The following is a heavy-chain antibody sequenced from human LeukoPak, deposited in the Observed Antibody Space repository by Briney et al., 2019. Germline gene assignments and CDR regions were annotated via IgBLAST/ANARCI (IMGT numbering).Heavy chain of an antibody. V-gene: IGHV3-21*01. D-gene: IGHD7-27*01. CDR3: AREGANWGSGAFDI. Sequence: GGSLRLSCAASGFTFSSYSMNWVRQAPGKGLEWVSSISSSSSYIYYADSVKGRFTISRDNAKNSLYLQMNSLRAEDTAVYYCAREGANWGSGAFDIWGQGTMVTVSS. CDR2: ISSSSSYI. CDR1: GFTFSSYS. J-gene: IGHJ3*02.